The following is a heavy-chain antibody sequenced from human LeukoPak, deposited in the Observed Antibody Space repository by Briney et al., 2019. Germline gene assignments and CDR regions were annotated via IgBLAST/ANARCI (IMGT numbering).Heavy chain of an antibody. CDR3: ARPKYYYDSSGYYPPGY. V-gene: IGHV3-48*03. J-gene: IGHJ4*02. CDR2: ISSSGSTI. CDR1: GFTLSSYE. Sequence: GGSLRLSCAASGFTLSSYEMNWVRQAPGKGLEWVSYISSSGSTIYYADSVKGRFTISRDNAKNSLYLQMNSLRAEDTAVYYCARPKYYYDSSGYYPPGYWGQGTLVTVSS. D-gene: IGHD3-22*01.